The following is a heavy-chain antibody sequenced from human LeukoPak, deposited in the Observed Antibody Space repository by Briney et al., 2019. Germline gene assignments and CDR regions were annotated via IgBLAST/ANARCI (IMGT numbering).Heavy chain of an antibody. Sequence: GSLRLSCLAFGFSFNGYTMNWVREAPGKGLEWVSTISPVSTYTWYAESVKGRFTISRDNPKNSLYLQMDSLRAEDTAVYYCVRDVSRRIGMDVWGQGTTVTVSS. CDR2: ISPVSTYT. J-gene: IGHJ6*02. CDR1: GFSFNGYT. CDR3: VRDVSRRIGMDV. D-gene: IGHD2/OR15-2a*01. V-gene: IGHV3-21*01.